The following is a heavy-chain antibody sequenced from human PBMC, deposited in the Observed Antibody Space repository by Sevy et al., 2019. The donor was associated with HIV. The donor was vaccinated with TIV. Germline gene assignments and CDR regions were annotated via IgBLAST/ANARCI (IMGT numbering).Heavy chain of an antibody. J-gene: IGHJ5*02. CDR1: GGTLTNYA. CDR3: TSGADCSNGVCYPRGFDP. CDR2: IVPVFGTS. V-gene: IGHV1-69*13. Sequence: ASVKVSCKASGGTLTNYAISWVRQAPGQGLEWMGEIVPVFGTSHHARSFQGRVTITADESTSTAYMELGSLRSEDTAVYYCTSGADCSNGVCYPRGFDPGGQGTLVTVSS. D-gene: IGHD2-8*01.